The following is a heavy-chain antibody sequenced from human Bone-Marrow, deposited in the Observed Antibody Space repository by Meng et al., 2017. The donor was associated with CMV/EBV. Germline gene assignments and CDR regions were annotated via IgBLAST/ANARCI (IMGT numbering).Heavy chain of an antibody. J-gene: IGHJ5*02. CDR1: GGSFSGCY. Sequence: LPCAVYGGSFSGCYWGWIRQPPGKGLEWIGEVNHSGSTNYNPSLKSRVTISVDTSKNQFSLKLSSVTAADTAVYYCARGARGGWFDPWGQGTLVTVSS. CDR3: ARGARGGWFDP. V-gene: IGHV4-34*01. D-gene: IGHD3-10*01. CDR2: VNHSGST.